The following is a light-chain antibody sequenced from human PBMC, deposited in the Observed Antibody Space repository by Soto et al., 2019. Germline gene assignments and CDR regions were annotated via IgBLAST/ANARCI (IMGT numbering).Light chain of an antibody. J-gene: IGKJ4*01. CDR3: QQYDNLSLT. CDR1: QDISNY. Sequence: DSQMTQSPSSLSASVGDRVTISCQASQDISNYLNWYQQKPGKAPKLLIYDASNLETGVPSRFSGSGSGTDFTFTISSLQPEDIATYYCQQYDNLSLTFGGGTKVDIK. V-gene: IGKV1-33*01. CDR2: DAS.